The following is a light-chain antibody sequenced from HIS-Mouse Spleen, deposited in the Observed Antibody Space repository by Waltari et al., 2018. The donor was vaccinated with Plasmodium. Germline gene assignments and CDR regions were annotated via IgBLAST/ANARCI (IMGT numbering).Light chain of an antibody. CDR2: GAS. J-gene: IGKJ3*01. Sequence: EIVMTQSPATLSVSPGERATLSCRASQSVSSNLAWYQQKPGQAPRLLIDGASTRATGSPGRCRGSGSGTECTLTISSLQSEDFAVYYCQQYNNWSVTFGPGTKVDIK. CDR1: QSVSSN. CDR3: QQYNNWSVT. V-gene: IGKV3-15*01.